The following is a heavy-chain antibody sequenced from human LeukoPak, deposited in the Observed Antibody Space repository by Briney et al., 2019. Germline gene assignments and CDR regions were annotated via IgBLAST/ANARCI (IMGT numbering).Heavy chain of an antibody. J-gene: IGHJ5*01. D-gene: IGHD1-14*01. Sequence: GGALRLSCATSGFTFGNYWITWLGQAPAKQLAGVADIDDRGSEKNYADSVKGRFTNSRDNARNSMFLQMNSLRVEDTAVYFCARDIPRGARYPDSWGRGTLVTVSS. V-gene: IGHV3-7*01. CDR1: GFTFGNYW. CDR2: IDDRGSEK. CDR3: ARDIPRGARYPDS.